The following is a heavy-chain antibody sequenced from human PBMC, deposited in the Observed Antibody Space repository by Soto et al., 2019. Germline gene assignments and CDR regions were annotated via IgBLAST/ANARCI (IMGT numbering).Heavy chain of an antibody. CDR1: GFTFSNAW. V-gene: IGHV3-15*07. CDR3: TTDRAQSITMIVVVITHYGMDV. CDR2: IKSKTDGGTT. D-gene: IGHD3-22*01. J-gene: IGHJ6*02. Sequence: PGGSLRLSCAASGFTFSNAWMNWVRQAPGKGLEWVGRIKSKTDGGTTDYAAPVKGRFTISRDDSKNTLYLQMNSLKTEDTAVYYCTTDRAQSITMIVVVITHYGMDVWGQGTTVTVSS.